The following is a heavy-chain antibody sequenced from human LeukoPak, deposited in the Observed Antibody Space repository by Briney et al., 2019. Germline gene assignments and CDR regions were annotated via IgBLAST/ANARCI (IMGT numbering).Heavy chain of an antibody. CDR1: GYTLTELS. D-gene: IGHD6-13*01. V-gene: IGHV1-24*01. J-gene: IGHJ6*02. CDR2: FDPEDGET. CDR3: ATAPPRGQQLVRWYGYYYYGMDV. Sequence: ASVKVSCKVSGYTLTELSMHWVRQAPGKGLEWMGGFDPEDGETIYAQKFQGRVTMTEDTSTDTAYMELSSLRSEDTAVYFCATAPPRGQQLVRWYGYYYYGMDVGGQGTTVTVP.